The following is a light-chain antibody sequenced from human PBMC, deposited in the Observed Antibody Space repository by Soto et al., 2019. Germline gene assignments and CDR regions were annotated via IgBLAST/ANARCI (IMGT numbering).Light chain of an antibody. Sequence: DIQMTQSPSTLSGSVGDRVTITCRASQTISSWLAWYQQKPGKAPKLLIYKASTLKSGVPSRFSGSGSGTEFTLTISSLQPDGFATYYCHHHNSYSEAFGQGTKVELK. J-gene: IGKJ1*01. CDR3: HHHNSYSEA. CDR2: KAS. CDR1: QTISSW. V-gene: IGKV1-5*03.